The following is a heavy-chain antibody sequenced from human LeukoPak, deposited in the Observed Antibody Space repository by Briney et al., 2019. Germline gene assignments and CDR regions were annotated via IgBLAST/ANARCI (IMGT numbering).Heavy chain of an antibody. Sequence: GGSLRLSCAASGFTVSNYVMNWVRQAPGKGLEWVSAISDSGDSTYYADSVKGRFTISRDNSRNTLYLQMNSLRAEDTAVYYCAKGRFYFDSWGQGTLVTVSS. CDR2: ISDSGDST. CDR1: GFTVSNYV. V-gene: IGHV3-23*01. J-gene: IGHJ4*02. CDR3: AKGRFYFDS.